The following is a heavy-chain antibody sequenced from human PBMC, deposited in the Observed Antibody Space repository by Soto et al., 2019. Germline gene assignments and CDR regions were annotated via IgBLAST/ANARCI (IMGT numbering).Heavy chain of an antibody. CDR2: VTYDGTNK. Sequence: PGGSLRLSCAASGFTFSNFGMHWVRQAPDTGLDWVAAVTYDGTNKYYADSVKGRFTISKDNSKNTLYLQMNSLRVDDTAVYYCAKGGPYDFFLAYWGQGTLVPVSS. D-gene: IGHD3-3*01. CDR1: GFTFSNFG. V-gene: IGHV3-30*18. CDR3: AKGGPYDFFLAY. J-gene: IGHJ4*02.